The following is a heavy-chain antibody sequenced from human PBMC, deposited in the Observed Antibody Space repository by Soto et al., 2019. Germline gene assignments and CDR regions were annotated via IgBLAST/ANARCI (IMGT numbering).Heavy chain of an antibody. Sequence: SVKVSCKTSGFTFSSSAVHWVRQARGHRLQWIGWIDVGSANANYAHMLQERVTISRDMSTSTAYMELSSLRPEDTAVYYCATDVGGYTYVLTRSLGAGILVTVSS. D-gene: IGHD1-26*01. V-gene: IGHV1-58*01. CDR1: GFTFSSSA. J-gene: IGHJ5*02. CDR3: ATDVGGYTYVLTRS. CDR2: IDVGSANA.